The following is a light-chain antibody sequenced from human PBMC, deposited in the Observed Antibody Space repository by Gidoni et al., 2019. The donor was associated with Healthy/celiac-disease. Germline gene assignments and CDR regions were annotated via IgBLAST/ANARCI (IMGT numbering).Light chain of an antibody. Sequence: QLVLTQSPSASASLGASVTLTCTLSSGHSSYAIAWHQQQPEQGPRYLMKLNSDGSHSKGDGIPDRFSGSSSGAERSLTISSLQSEDEADYYCQTWGTGIQGVFGGGTKLTVL. J-gene: IGLJ3*02. CDR1: SGHSSYA. CDR2: LNSDGSH. V-gene: IGLV4-69*01. CDR3: QTWGTGIQGV.